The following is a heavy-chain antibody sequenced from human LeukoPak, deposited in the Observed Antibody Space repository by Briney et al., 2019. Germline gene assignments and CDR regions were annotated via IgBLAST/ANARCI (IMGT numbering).Heavy chain of an antibody. Sequence: ASVKVSCKASGYTFTSYGISWVRQAPGQGLEWMGWISAYNGNTNYAQKFQGRVTMTRDTSITTAYMELSRLRSDDTAVYYCARDREGHDYWGQGTLVTVSS. CDR2: ISAYNGNT. CDR3: ARDREGHDY. V-gene: IGHV1-18*01. CDR1: GYTFTSYG. J-gene: IGHJ4*02.